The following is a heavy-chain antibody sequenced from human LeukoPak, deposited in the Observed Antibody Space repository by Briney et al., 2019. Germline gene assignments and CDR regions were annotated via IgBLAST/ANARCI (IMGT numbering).Heavy chain of an antibody. CDR2: IYYSGST. D-gene: IGHD1/OR15-1a*01. J-gene: IGHJ4*02. CDR1: GGSISSYY. CDR3: ARRSRQNNPHYFDY. V-gene: IGHV4-59*08. Sequence: PSETLSLTCTVSGGSISSYYWSWIRQPPGKGLEWIGYIYYSGSTNYNPSLKSRVTISVDTSKNQFSLKLSSVTAADTAVYYCARRSRQNNPHYFDYWGQGTLVTVSS.